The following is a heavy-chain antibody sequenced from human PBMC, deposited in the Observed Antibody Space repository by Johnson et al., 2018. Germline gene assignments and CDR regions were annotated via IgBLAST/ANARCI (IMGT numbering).Heavy chain of an antibody. Sequence: EVQLVETGGGLVKPGGSLRLSCAASGFTFSSYSMNWVRQAPGKGLQWVSAITISGDNIYYADSVKGRFTISRDNSKNSLYLQMDSLKVEDTAVYYWVRDTGRSGYYTLHFQNWGQGTLVTVSS. CDR2: ITISGDNI. CDR3: VRDTGRSGYYTLHFQN. D-gene: IGHD3-3*01. V-gene: IGHV3-21*01. CDR1: GFTFSSYS. J-gene: IGHJ1*01.